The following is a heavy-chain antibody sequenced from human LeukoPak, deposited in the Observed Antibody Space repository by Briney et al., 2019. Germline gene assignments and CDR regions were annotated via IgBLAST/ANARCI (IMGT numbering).Heavy chain of an antibody. V-gene: IGHV3-30*02. CDR3: AKDIDHFGPIDY. CDR2: IRYDGSGK. J-gene: IGHJ4*02. D-gene: IGHD3-10*01. CDR1: GFTFSSYS. Sequence: GGSLRLSCAASGFTFSSYSMNWVRQAPGKGLEWVASIRYDGSGKYNVDSVKGRFTISRDTSRNTVYLQMNGLRVEDTSIYYCAKDIDHFGPIDYWGQGTLVTVSS.